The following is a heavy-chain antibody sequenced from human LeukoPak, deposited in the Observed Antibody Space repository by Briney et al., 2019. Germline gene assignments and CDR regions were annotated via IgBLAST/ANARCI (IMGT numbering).Heavy chain of an antibody. CDR2: VRGSGSDT. Sequence: GGSLRLSCAASGFTFSTYAMSWVRQAPGKGLEWVSAVRGSGSDTYYADSVKGRFTISRDNSKNTLYLQMNSLGADDTAVYYCAKGNWRYFDYWGQGTLVTVSS. CDR1: GFTFSTYA. V-gene: IGHV3-23*01. CDR3: AKGNWRYFDY. J-gene: IGHJ4*02. D-gene: IGHD1-1*01.